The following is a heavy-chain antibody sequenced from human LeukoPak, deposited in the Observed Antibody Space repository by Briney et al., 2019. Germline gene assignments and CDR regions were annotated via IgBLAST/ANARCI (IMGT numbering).Heavy chain of an antibody. Sequence: GGSLRLSCAASGFTFSSYGMHWVRPAPGKGLEWVAVIWYDGSNKYYADSVKGRFTISRDNSKNTLYLQMNSLRAEDTAVYYCSIAAAHTGGFDYWGQGTLVTVSS. CDR2: IWYDGSNK. CDR3: SIAAAHTGGFDY. J-gene: IGHJ4*02. CDR1: GFTFSSYG. D-gene: IGHD6-13*01. V-gene: IGHV3-33*01.